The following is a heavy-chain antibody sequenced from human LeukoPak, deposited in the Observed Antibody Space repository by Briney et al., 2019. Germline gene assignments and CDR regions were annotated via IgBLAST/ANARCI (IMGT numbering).Heavy chain of an antibody. CDR1: GGSISSGAYY. J-gene: IGHJ4*02. D-gene: IGHD6-19*01. V-gene: IGHV4-31*03. CDR2: ISYSGCT. Sequence: SETLSLTCTVSGGSISSGAYYWSWIRQLPGKGLEWIGYISYSGCTYYNPSLESRVSISGDTSKNQFSLKLSSVIAADTAVYYCARRIPVAGLFDYWGQGTLVTVSS. CDR3: ARRIPVAGLFDY.